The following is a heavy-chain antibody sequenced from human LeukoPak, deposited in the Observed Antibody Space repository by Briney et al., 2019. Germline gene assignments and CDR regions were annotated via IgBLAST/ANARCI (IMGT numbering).Heavy chain of an antibody. D-gene: IGHD6-13*01. J-gene: IGHJ4*02. V-gene: IGHV4-59*01. CDR3: ARDEYSSSWYQH. CDR1: GGSNSSYY. Sequence: SETLSLTCTVSGGSNSSYYWSWIRQPPGKGLEWIGYIYYSGSTNYNPSLKSRVTISVDTSKNQFSLKLSSVTAADTAVYYCARDEYSSSWYQHWGQGTLVTVSS. CDR2: IYYSGST.